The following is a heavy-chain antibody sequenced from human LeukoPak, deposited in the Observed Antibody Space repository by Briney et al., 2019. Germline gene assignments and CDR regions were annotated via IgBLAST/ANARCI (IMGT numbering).Heavy chain of an antibody. Sequence: PGGSLRLSCAASGFTFSSYSMSWVRQAPGKGLEWVSSISSSSSYIYYADSVKGRFTVSRDNAKNSLYLQMNSLRAEDTAVYYCASGDRDYFDYWGQGTLVTASS. CDR1: GFTFSSYS. CDR2: ISSSSSYI. J-gene: IGHJ4*02. CDR3: ASGDRDYFDY. V-gene: IGHV3-21*01.